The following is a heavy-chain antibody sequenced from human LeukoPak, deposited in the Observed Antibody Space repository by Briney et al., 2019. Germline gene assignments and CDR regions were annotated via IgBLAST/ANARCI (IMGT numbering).Heavy chain of an antibody. Sequence: PGGSLRLSCAASGFTISSNYMSWVRQAPGKGLEGVSVIYSGGSTYYADSVKGRFTISRDNSKNTLYLQMNSLRAEDTAVYYCARELWFGELWAFDIWGQGTMVTVSS. D-gene: IGHD3-10*01. CDR3: ARELWFGELWAFDI. CDR1: GFTISSNY. CDR2: IYSGGST. V-gene: IGHV3-53*01. J-gene: IGHJ3*02.